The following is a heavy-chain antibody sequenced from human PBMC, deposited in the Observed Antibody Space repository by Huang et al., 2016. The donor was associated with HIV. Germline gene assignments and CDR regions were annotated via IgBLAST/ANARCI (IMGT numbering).Heavy chain of an antibody. CDR3: ARDLWLRDLYYYYYMDV. CDR1: RFTFSNYA. CDR2: ISYEVSNK. Sequence: QVQLVESGGGVVQPGRSLRLSCAASRFTFSNYAMHWVRQAPGNVLEWVAVISYEVSNKYYADSVKGRFTISRDNSKNTLYLQMNSLRAEDTAVYYCARDLWLRDLYYYYYMDVWGKGTTVTVSS. J-gene: IGHJ6*03. D-gene: IGHD5-12*01. V-gene: IGHV3-30-3*01.